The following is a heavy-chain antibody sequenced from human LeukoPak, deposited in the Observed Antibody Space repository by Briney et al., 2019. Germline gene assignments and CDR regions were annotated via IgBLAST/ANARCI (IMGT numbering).Heavy chain of an antibody. CDR1: GFTFSSYG. CDR2: ILYDGSNK. J-gene: IGHJ6*02. V-gene: IGHV3-30*18. CDR3: AKLLSGSYCYYCGLDV. D-gene: IGHD6-19*01. Sequence: GRSLRLSCAASGFTFSSYGMNWVRQAPGKGLEWVAIILYDGSNKYSADSVKGRFTISRDNSKNTLYLQMNSLRAEDTAVYYCAKLLSGSYCYYCGLDVWGQGTTVTASS.